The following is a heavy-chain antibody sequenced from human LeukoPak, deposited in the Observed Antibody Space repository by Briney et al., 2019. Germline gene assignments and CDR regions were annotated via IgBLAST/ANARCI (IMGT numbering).Heavy chain of an antibody. J-gene: IGHJ4*02. D-gene: IGHD6-19*01. Sequence: SVKVSCKASGGTFSSYAIGWVRQAPGQGLEWIGRIIPIFGTANYAQKFQGRVTITTDESTSTAYMELSSLRSEDTAVYYCARDSQKYSSGWYPLIDYWGQGTLVTVSS. CDR2: IIPIFGTA. CDR1: GGTFSSYA. V-gene: IGHV1-69*05. CDR3: ARDSQKYSSGWYPLIDY.